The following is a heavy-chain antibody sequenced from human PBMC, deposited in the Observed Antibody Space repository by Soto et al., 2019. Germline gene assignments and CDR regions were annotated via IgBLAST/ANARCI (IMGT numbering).Heavy chain of an antibody. J-gene: IGHJ6*02. CDR2: IYSGGST. V-gene: IGHV3-66*01. D-gene: IGHD3-10*01. Sequence: PGGSLRLSCAASGFTVSSNYMSWVRQAPGKGLEWVSVIYSGGSTYYADSVKGRFTISRDNSKNTLYLQMNSLRAEDTAVYYCARDNKGGLWFGEPYGMDVWGQGTTVTVSS. CDR3: ARDNKGGLWFGEPYGMDV. CDR1: GFTVSSNY.